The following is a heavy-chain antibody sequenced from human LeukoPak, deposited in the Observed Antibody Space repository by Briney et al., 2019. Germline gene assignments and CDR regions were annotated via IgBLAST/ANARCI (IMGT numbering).Heavy chain of an antibody. D-gene: IGHD6-19*01. CDR1: GGSVSNNH. V-gene: IGHV4-59*02. Sequence: SETLSLTCTVSGGSVSNNHWSWLRQSTEKGLEWIGYAYDSGISNYNPSLESRVTPSVDTSKNQFSLRLTSVTAADTAVYFCARRAGTGTPVYFDYWGQGVLVTVSS. CDR3: ARRAGTGTPVYFDY. J-gene: IGHJ4*02. CDR2: AYDSGIS.